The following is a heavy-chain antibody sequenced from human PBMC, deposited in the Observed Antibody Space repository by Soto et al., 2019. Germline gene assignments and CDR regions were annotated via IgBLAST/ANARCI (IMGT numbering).Heavy chain of an antibody. J-gene: IGHJ3*02. CDR2: IIPIFGTA. CDR3: ASTDYYDSSGYYWEVAFDI. D-gene: IGHD3-22*01. Sequence: ASVKVSCKASGGTFSSYAISWVRQAPGQGLEWMGGIIPIFGTANYAQKFQGRVTITADESTSTAYMELSSLRSEDTAVYYCASTDYYDSSGYYWEVAFDIWGQGTMVTVSS. CDR1: GGTFSSYA. V-gene: IGHV1-69*13.